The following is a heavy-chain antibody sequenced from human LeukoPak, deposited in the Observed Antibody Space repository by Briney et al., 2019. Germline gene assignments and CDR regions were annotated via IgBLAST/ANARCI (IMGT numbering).Heavy chain of an antibody. J-gene: IGHJ4*02. D-gene: IGHD3-22*01. Sequence: GGSLRLSCAASGFTFSSYEMNWVRQAPGKGLEWVSYISSSGSTIYYADSVKGRFTISRDNAKNSLYLQMNSLRAEDTAVYYCARISGYYLLDYWGQGTLVTVSS. CDR3: ARISGYYLLDY. CDR2: ISSSGSTI. CDR1: GFTFSSYE. V-gene: IGHV3-48*03.